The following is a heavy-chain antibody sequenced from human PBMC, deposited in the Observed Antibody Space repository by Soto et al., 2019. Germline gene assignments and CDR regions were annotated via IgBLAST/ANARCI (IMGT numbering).Heavy chain of an antibody. V-gene: IGHV1-69*08. J-gene: IGHJ4*02. CDR3: ARDRHSSGWYG. Sequence: QVQLVQSGAEVKKPGSSVKVSCKASGGTFSSYTISWVRQAPGQGLEWMGRIIPNLGIANYAQKFQGRVAITADKPTSTAYMELSSLRSEDSAVCYCARDRHSSGWYGWGQGTLVTVSS. CDR1: GGTFSSYT. D-gene: IGHD6-19*01. CDR2: IIPNLGIA.